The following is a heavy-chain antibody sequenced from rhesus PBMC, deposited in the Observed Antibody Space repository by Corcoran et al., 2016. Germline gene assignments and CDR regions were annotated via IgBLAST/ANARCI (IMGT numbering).Heavy chain of an antibody. Sequence: QVQLQESGPGLVKPSETLSLTCAVSGGSISSSNWWSWIRQPPGKGLELIGYISGSSGSTYYNPSLKSRVTISTDTSKNQFSLKLSSVTAADTAVYYCARGSYYSGSSDYWGQGVLVTVSS. CDR3: ARGSYYSGSSDY. CDR1: GGSISSSNW. J-gene: IGHJ4*01. CDR2: ISGSSGST. V-gene: IGHV4-65*01. D-gene: IGHD3-16*01.